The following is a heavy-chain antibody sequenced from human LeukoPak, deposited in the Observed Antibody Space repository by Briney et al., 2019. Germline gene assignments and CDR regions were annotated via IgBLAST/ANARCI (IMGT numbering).Heavy chain of an antibody. D-gene: IGHD2-2*01. Sequence: ASVKVSCKASGYTFTSYGISWVRQAHGQGLEWMGWINTQNGNTAQQKLQGRVTMTTDTSTSTAYMELRSLRSDDTAVYYCARGDLASCSSNSCYEGRYWGQGTLVTVSS. V-gene: IGHV1-18*01. CDR1: GYTFTSYG. J-gene: IGHJ4*02. CDR3: ARGDLASCSSNSCYEGRY. CDR2: INTQNGNT.